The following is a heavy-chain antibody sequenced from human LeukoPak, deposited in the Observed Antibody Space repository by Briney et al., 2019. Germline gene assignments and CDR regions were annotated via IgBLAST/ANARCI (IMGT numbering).Heavy chain of an antibody. Sequence: ASVKVSCKASGYTFTGYCMHWVRQAPGQGLEWMGWINPNSGGTNYAQKFQGRVTMTRDMSTSTVYMELSSLRSEDTAVYYCAREALPWELTYYYYMDVWGKGTTVTVSS. J-gene: IGHJ6*03. CDR3: AREALPWELTYYYYMDV. CDR2: INPNSGGT. CDR1: GYTFTGYC. D-gene: IGHD1-26*01. V-gene: IGHV1-2*02.